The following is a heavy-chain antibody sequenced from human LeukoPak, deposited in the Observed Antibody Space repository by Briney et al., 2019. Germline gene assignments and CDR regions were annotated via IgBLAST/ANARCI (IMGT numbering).Heavy chain of an antibody. CDR1: GYTFTRYD. D-gene: IGHD5-18*01. J-gene: IGHJ3*02. Sequence: ASVKVSCKASGYTFTRYDINWVRQATGQGLEWMGWMNPNSGKTGYAQKFQGRVTMTRDTSISTAYMELSRLRSDDTAVYYCARGYSYGHGAFDIWGQGTMVTVSS. CDR3: ARGYSYGHGAFDI. CDR2: MNPNSGKT. V-gene: IGHV1-8*01.